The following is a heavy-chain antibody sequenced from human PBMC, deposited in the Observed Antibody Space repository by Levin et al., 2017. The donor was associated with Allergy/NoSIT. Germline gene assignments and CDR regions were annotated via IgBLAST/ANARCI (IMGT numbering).Heavy chain of an antibody. CDR3: ARGGSGWYGDYYYYGMDV. V-gene: IGHV4-34*01. Sequence: PSETLSLTCAVYGGSFSGYYWSWIRQPPGKGLEWIGEINHSGSTNYNPSLKSRVTISVDTSKNQFSLKLSSVTAADTAVYYCARGGSGWYGDYYYYGMDVWGQGTTVTVSS. D-gene: IGHD6-19*01. CDR2: INHSGST. J-gene: IGHJ6*02. CDR1: GGSFSGYY.